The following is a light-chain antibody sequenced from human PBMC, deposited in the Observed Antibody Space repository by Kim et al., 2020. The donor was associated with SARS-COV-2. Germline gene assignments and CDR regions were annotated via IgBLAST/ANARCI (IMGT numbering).Light chain of an antibody. Sequence: SYEPAQPPSVSVSPGQTASITCSGDKLGDKYACWYQQKPGQSPVLVIYEGTERPSGIPERFSGSKSGTTATLTISGTQAIDEADYYCQAWDSRTVIFGGGTQLTVL. CDR3: QAWDSRTVI. V-gene: IGLV3-1*01. J-gene: IGLJ2*01. CDR1: KLGDKY. CDR2: EGT.